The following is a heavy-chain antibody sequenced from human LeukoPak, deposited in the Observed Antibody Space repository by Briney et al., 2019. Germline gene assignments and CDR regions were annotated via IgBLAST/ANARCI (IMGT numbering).Heavy chain of an antibody. Sequence: ASVKVSCKVSGYTLIELSMHWVRQARGKGLEWMGGFDPEDGETIYAQKFQGRVTMTEDTSTDTAYMELSSLRSEDTAVYYCATGRGGTSPTHDAFDIWGQGTMVTVSS. D-gene: IGHD2-2*01. CDR2: FDPEDGET. CDR1: GYTLIELS. CDR3: ATGRGGTSPTHDAFDI. V-gene: IGHV1-24*01. J-gene: IGHJ3*02.